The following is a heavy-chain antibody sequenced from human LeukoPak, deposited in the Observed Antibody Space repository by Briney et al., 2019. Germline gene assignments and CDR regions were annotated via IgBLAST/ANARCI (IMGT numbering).Heavy chain of an antibody. D-gene: IGHD2-21*02. CDR3: ARDPGDRGYYYYGMDV. V-gene: IGHV4-31*03. CDR2: IYYSGST. Sequence: SETLSLTCTVSGGSVSSGSYYWSWIRQHPGKGLEWIGYIYYSGSTYYNPSLKSRVTISVDTSKNQFSLKLSSVTAADTAVYYCARDPGDRGYYYYGMDVWGQGTTVTVSS. J-gene: IGHJ6*02. CDR1: GGSVSSGSYY.